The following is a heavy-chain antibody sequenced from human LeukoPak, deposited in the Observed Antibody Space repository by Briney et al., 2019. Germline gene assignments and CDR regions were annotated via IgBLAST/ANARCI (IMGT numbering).Heavy chain of an antibody. Sequence: GGSLRLSCAASGFNFSNYAMHWVRQAPGKGLEWVAVISYDGSNKYYADSVKGRFTISRDNSKNTLYLQMNSLRAEDTAVYYCARDLYCGGDCRSVAYYFDYWGQGTLVTVSS. V-gene: IGHV3-30*04. D-gene: IGHD2-21*02. J-gene: IGHJ4*02. CDR2: ISYDGSNK. CDR3: ARDLYCGGDCRSVAYYFDY. CDR1: GFNFSNYA.